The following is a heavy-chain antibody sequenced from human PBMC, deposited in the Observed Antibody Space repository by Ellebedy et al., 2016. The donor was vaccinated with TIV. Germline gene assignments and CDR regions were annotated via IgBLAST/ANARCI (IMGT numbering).Heavy chain of an antibody. CDR2: IYYSGST. CDR3: ARHSSLGYFQH. Sequence: MPSETLSLTCTVSGGSISSYYWSWIRQPPGKGLEWIGYIYYSGSTKYNPSLKSRVTISVDRSKNQFYLKLNSVTAADTAVYYCARHSSLGYFQHWGQGTLVTVSS. V-gene: IGHV4-59*08. CDR1: GGSISSYY. J-gene: IGHJ1*01.